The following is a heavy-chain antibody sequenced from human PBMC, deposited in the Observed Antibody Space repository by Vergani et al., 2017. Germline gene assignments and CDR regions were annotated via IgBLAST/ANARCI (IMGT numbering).Heavy chain of an antibody. CDR3: AKGILWFGELDY. D-gene: IGHD3-10*01. CDR1: GFTFDDYA. CDR2: ISWNRGSI. Sequence: EVQLVESGGGLVQPGRSLRLSCAASGFTFDDYAMHWVRQAPGKGLEWVSGISWNRGSIGYADSVKGRFTISSDNAKNSLYLQMNSLRAEDTALYYCAKGILWFGELDYWGQGTLVTVSS. V-gene: IGHV3-9*01. J-gene: IGHJ4*02.